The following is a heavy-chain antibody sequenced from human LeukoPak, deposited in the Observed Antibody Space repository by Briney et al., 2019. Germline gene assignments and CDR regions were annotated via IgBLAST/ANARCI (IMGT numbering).Heavy chain of an antibody. V-gene: IGHV1-2*02. CDR1: GHTFTGYY. D-gene: IGHD4-23*01. J-gene: IGHJ4*02. CDR3: ARDLYGGTSATFDY. Sequence: SVKLSCKASGHTFTGYYMHWERHAHGQGLEWMGWINPNSGRTNYAQKFQGRVTMTRDTSISTAYMELSRLRSDDTAVYYCARDLYGGTSATFDYWGQGTLVTVSS. CDR2: INPNSGRT.